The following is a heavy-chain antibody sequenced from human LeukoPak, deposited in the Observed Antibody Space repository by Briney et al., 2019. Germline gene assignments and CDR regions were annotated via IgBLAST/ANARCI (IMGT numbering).Heavy chain of an antibody. CDR3: AREQVEDTAQARGAFDI. Sequence: SVKVSCKASGGTFSSYAISWVRQAPGQGLEWMGGIIPIFGTANYAQKFQGRVTITADESTSTAYMELSSLRSEDTAVYYCAREQVEDTAQARGAFDIWGQGTLVTVSS. CDR1: GGTFSSYA. CDR2: IIPIFGTA. V-gene: IGHV1-69*13. J-gene: IGHJ4*02. D-gene: IGHD5-18*01.